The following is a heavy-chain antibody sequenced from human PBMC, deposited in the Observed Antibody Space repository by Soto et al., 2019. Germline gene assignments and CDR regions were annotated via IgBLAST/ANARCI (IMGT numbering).Heavy chain of an antibody. J-gene: IGHJ2*01. V-gene: IGHV3-23*01. CDR1: RFPFSTYA. D-gene: IGHD3-22*01. CDR2: ITRSGDYT. Sequence: EVQLLESGGGLVQPGGSLRLSCAASRFPFSTYAMTWVRQAPGKGLEWVSAITRSGDYTQYVDSVKGRFTISRDNSKNPLYRHMISLRAADTAVYYCAKVGSFYAHYDSWYFDIWGRGTLVPVSS. CDR3: AKVGSFYAHYDSWYFDI.